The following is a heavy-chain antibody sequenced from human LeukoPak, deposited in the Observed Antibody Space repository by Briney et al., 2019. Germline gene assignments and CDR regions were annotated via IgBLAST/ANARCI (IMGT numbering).Heavy chain of an antibody. J-gene: IGHJ6*03. V-gene: IGHV3-30*02. CDR1: GFTFSSYG. D-gene: IGHD2-2*01. CDR3: ARPIVVVSGDYYMDV. CDR2: IRYDGSNK. Sequence: PGGSLRLSCAASGFTFSSYGMHWVRQAPGKGLEWVAFIRYDGSNKYYADSVKGRFTISRDNSKNTLYLQMNSLRAEDTAVYYCARPIVVVSGDYYMDVWGKGTTVTVSS.